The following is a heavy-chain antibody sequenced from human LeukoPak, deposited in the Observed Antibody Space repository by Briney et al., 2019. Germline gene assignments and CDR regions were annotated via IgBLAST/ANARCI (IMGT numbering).Heavy chain of an antibody. Sequence: GGSLRLSCAASGFTFSSYAMSWVRQAPGKGLEWVSAISGSGGSTYYADSVKGRFTISRDNSKNMLYLQMNSLRAEDTAVYYCAKVGRDFWSGYSYYYYGMDVWGQGTTVTVSS. CDR2: ISGSGGST. CDR1: GFTFSSYA. V-gene: IGHV3-23*01. D-gene: IGHD3-3*01. J-gene: IGHJ6*02. CDR3: AKVGRDFWSGYSYYYYGMDV.